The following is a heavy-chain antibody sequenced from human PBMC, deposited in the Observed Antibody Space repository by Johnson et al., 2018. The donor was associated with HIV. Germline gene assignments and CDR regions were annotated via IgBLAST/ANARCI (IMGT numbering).Heavy chain of an antibody. V-gene: IGHV3-30*02. Sequence: VQLVESGGGVVQPGGSLRLSCVASGFTFSRFGMHWVRQAPGKGLEWVAFIRYDGSNKYYADSVKGRFTISRDNSKNTLYLQMNSLRAEDTAVYYCARIGLPYYYGSGSYSHDAFDIWGQGTMVTVSS. CDR2: IRYDGSNK. D-gene: IGHD3-10*01. J-gene: IGHJ3*02. CDR3: ARIGLPYYYGSGSYSHDAFDI. CDR1: GFTFSRFG.